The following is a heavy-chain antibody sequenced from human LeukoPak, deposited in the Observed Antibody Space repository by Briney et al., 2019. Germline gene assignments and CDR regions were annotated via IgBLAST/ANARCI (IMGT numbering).Heavy chain of an antibody. CDR1: GFTFSSYA. D-gene: IGHD4-17*01. V-gene: IGHV3-23*01. J-gene: IGHJ5*02. Sequence: PGGSLRLSCTASGFTFSSYAMTWVRQAPGKGLECVSVISGIGTTTYYADSVKGRFTISRDNSENTLFLQMNSLRVEDTATYYCTKKRTTSVTDWFDPWGQGTLVTVSS. CDR3: TKKRTTSVTDWFDP. CDR2: ISGIGTTT.